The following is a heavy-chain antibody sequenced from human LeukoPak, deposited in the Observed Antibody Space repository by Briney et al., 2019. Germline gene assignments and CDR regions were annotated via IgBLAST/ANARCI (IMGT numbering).Heavy chain of an antibody. CDR3: ARDHSYYFGSQTSTLDV. V-gene: IGHV4-30-2*01. Sequence: SETLSLTCAVSGVSISSGGYSWNWIRQPPGKGLEWIGYIYHSGSTSYNPSLKSRVTISVDRSKNQFSLKLSSVTAADTAVYYCARDHSYYFGSQTSTLDVWGQGTAVTVSS. J-gene: IGHJ6*02. CDR1: GVSISSGGYS. CDR2: IYHSGST. D-gene: IGHD3-10*01.